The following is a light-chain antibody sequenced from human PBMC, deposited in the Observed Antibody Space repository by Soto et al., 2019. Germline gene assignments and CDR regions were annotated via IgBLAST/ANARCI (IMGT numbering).Light chain of an antibody. CDR2: VAS. Sequence: DIQMTQSPSTLSASVGDRVTITCRASQRISDWLAWYQQKQGEAPKLLIYVASTLENGVPSRFSGSGSGTEFTLTISSLQPDDSATYYCQHYSAYYWTFGQGTKGDIK. CDR1: QRISDW. J-gene: IGKJ1*01. V-gene: IGKV1-5*01. CDR3: QHYSAYYWT.